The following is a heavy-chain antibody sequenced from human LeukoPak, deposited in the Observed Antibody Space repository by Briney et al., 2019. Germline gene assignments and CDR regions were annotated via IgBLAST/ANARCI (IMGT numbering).Heavy chain of an antibody. CDR2: IDYDGSEK. D-gene: IGHD2-8*01. J-gene: IGHJ4*02. CDR1: GFSFSTEW. Sequence: PGGFLRLSCEASGFSFSTEWMSWVRQAPGERPEWVANIDYDGSEKHYVGSVKGRFTISRDNGKRSRYLQMDSLRDEDTAVYYCATDGGKCEGVSCPADNRGQGTLVTV. CDR3: ATDGGKCEGVSCPADN. V-gene: IGHV3-7*01.